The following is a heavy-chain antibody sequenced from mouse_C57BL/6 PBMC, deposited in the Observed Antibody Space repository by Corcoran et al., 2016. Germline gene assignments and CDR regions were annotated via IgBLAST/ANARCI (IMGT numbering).Heavy chain of an antibody. CDR3: ASSYDYDGYLDV. J-gene: IGHJ1*03. Sequence: QVQLQQSGAELVKPGASVKISCKASGYAFSSYWMNWVKQRPGKGLEWIGQIYPGDGDTNYNGKFKGKATLTADKSSSTAYMQLRSLTSEDSAVYFCASSYDYDGYLDVWGTGTTVTVSS. CDR1: GYAFSSYW. V-gene: IGHV1-80*01. D-gene: IGHD2-4*01. CDR2: IYPGDGDT.